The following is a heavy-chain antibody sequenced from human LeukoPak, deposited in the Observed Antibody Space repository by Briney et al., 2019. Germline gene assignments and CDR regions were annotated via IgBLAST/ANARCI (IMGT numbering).Heavy chain of an antibody. CDR1: GFTFSSYG. V-gene: IGHV3-30*18. CDR3: VKLAPGGMAVAVPLDY. D-gene: IGHD6-19*01. Sequence: GGSLRLSCAASGFTFSSYGMHWVRQAPGKGLEWVAVISYDGSNKYYADSVKGRFTISGDNSKNTLYLQMNSLRAEDTAVYYCVKLAPGGMAVAVPLDYWGQGTLVTVSS. CDR2: ISYDGSNK. J-gene: IGHJ4*02.